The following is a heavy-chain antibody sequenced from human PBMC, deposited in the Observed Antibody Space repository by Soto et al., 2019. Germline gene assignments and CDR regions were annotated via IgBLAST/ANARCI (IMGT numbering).Heavy chain of an antibody. D-gene: IGHD6-19*01. CDR2: ISYDGAAK. Sequence: PGGSLRLSCVASGFRFSIHAMNWVRQAPGKGLEWVALISYDGAAKYHADSVKGRFTISRDNSKNTLYLQMTGLRGDDTAVYYCARDWNSGGYQKGGLDLWGQGTMGTVS. V-gene: IGHV3-30*04. CDR3: ARDWNSGGYQKGGLDL. CDR1: GFRFSIHA. J-gene: IGHJ3*01.